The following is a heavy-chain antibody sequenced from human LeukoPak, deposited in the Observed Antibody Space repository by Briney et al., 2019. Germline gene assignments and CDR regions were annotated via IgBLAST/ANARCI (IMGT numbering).Heavy chain of an antibody. V-gene: IGHV4-39*07. CDR2: IYYDGST. J-gene: IGHJ5*01. CDR1: GGSISRSSDF. Sequence: PSETLSLTCSVSGGSISRSSDFWGWIRQSPGEGLEWIGTIYYDGSTYYNPSLKSRVTISMDTSKNQFSLNLSSVTAADTAVYYCTRDSQLEWFYSWGQGTLVTVSS. D-gene: IGHD3-10*01. CDR3: TRDSQLEWFYS.